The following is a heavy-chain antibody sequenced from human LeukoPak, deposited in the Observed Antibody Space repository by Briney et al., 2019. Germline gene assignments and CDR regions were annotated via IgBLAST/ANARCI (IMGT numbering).Heavy chain of an antibody. CDR1: GYTFSNYG. D-gene: IGHD1-26*01. CDR3: VRLKGGATGADY. CDR2: ISAYNGKT. Sequence: ASVKVSCKASGYTFSNYGINWVRQAPGQGLEWMGWISAYNGKTNYAQKFQGRVTMTTDTFTSTAYMELRSLRSDDTAVYYCVRLKGGATGADYWGQGTLVTVSS. V-gene: IGHV1-18*01. J-gene: IGHJ4*02.